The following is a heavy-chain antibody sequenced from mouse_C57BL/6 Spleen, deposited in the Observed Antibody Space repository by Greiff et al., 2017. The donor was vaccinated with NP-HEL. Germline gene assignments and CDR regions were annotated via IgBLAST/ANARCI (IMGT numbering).Heavy chain of an antibody. CDR2: IYPRSGNT. D-gene: IGHD1-1*01. CDR3: ARRYYGSSFDY. Sequence: QVQLQHSGAELARPGASVKLSCKASGYTFTSYGISWVKQRTGQGLEWIGEIYPRSGNTYYNEKFKGKATLTADKSSSTAYMELRSLTSEDSAVYFCARRYYGSSFDYWGQGTTLTVSS. V-gene: IGHV1-81*01. J-gene: IGHJ2*01. CDR1: GYTFTSYG.